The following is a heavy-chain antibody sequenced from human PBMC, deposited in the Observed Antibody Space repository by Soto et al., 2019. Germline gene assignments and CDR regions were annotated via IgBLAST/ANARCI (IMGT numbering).Heavy chain of an antibody. CDR2: SSEYNGNT. CDR1: GYTFTSYG. J-gene: IGHJ5*02. Sequence: GASVKVSCTASGYTFTSYGISWVRQAPGQGLEWRGWSSEYNGNTNYAQKLQGRVTMTTDTATSTAYMELRSLRSYNTAVYYCARSDGSGAWCQGTLVTVSS. CDR3: ARSDGSGA. D-gene: IGHD3-10*01. V-gene: IGHV1-18*01.